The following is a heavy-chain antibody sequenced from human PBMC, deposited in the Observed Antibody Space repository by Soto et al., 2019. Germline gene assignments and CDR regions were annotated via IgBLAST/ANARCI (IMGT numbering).Heavy chain of an antibody. J-gene: IGHJ3*02. D-gene: IGHD2-2*01. CDR1: GVIFSRYA. V-gene: IGHV3-30*04. CDR3: GRDFGGYAGRAYSIDI. Sequence: PGGSLRLSCAASGVIFSRYAMHWVRQAPGKGLEWVAAVANDGGNTYYVDSVKGRFTISTDSSNKMVYLQMNSLRPEDTAVYYCGRDFGGYAGRAYSIDIWGHGTVSIVSS. CDR2: VANDGGNT.